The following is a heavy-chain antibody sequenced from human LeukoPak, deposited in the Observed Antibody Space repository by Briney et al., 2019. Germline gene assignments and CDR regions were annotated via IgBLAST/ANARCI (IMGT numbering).Heavy chain of an antibody. CDR3: ARVGRSSGYYPSPYYYYYMDV. V-gene: IGHV1-2*06. D-gene: IGHD3-22*01. Sequence: ASVKVSCKASGYTFTGYYMHWVRQAPGQGLEWMGRINPNSGGSNYALKFQGRVTMTRDTSISTAYMELSRLRSGDTAVYYCARVGRSSGYYPSPYYYYYMDVWGKGTTVTVSS. CDR2: INPNSGGS. CDR1: GYTFTGYY. J-gene: IGHJ6*03.